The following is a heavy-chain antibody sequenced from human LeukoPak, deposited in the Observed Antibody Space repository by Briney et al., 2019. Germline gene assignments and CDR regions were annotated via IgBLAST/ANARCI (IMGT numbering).Heavy chain of an antibody. CDR1: GYSISSGYY. Sequence: SETLSLTCTVSGYSISSGYYWGWIRQPPGKGLEWIGYIYYSGSTNYNPSLKSRVTISVDMSKNQFSLKLSSVTAADTAVYYCARCPVEYYYDSSGYYYYFDYWGQGTLVTVSS. J-gene: IGHJ4*02. D-gene: IGHD3-22*01. CDR2: IYYSGST. CDR3: ARCPVEYYYDSSGYYYYFDY. V-gene: IGHV4-61*01.